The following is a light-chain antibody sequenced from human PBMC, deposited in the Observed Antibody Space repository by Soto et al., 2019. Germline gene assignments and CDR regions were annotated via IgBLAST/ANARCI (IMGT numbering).Light chain of an antibody. J-gene: IGLJ2*01. V-gene: IGLV2-14*01. CDR2: EVS. CDR1: SSDVGAYNY. Sequence: QSALTQPASVSGSPGQSITISCTGTSSDVGAYNYVSWYQQHPGKAPKLMIYEVSNRPSGVSNRFSGSKSGNTASLTISGLQTEDEADYYCNSFTSSSTVVFGGRTKLTVL. CDR3: NSFTSSSTVV.